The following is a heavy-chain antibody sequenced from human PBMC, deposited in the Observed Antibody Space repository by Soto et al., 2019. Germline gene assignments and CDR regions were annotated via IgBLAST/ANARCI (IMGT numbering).Heavy chain of an antibody. D-gene: IGHD2-15*01. Sequence: SQTLSLTCAISGDSVSSNSAAWNWIRPSPSRGLEWLGRTYYRSKWYNDYAVSVKSRITINPDTSKNQFSLQLNSVTPEHTAVYYCARDLCSGGSCYSNYYYYGMDVWGQGTTVTVSS. CDR1: GDSVSSNSAA. V-gene: IGHV6-1*01. J-gene: IGHJ6*02. CDR2: TYYRSKWYN. CDR3: ARDLCSGGSCYSNYYYYGMDV.